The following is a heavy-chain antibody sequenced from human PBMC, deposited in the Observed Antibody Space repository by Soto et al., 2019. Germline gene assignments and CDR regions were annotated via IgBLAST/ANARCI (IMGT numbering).Heavy chain of an antibody. CDR1: GGSISTDHYH. CDR2: IHYSGSI. V-gene: IGHV4-30-4*01. CDR3: AREDDGGDREYYGLDV. J-gene: IGHJ6*02. D-gene: IGHD2-21*02. Sequence: PSETLSLTCTVSGGSISTDHYHWTWIRQTPGKGLEWIGYIHYSGSIHFNPSLQSRVSMSVDTSKNLFSLKLSSVTAADTAVYFCAREDDGGDREYYGLDVWGQGTTVTVSS.